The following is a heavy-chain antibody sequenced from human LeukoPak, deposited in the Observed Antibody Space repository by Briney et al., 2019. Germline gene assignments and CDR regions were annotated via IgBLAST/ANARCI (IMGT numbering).Heavy chain of an antibody. CDR2: INHSGST. V-gene: IGHV4-34*01. D-gene: IGHD6-13*01. CDR1: GGSFSGYY. Sequence: SETLSLTCAVYGGSFSGYYWSWIRQPPGKGLEWIGEINHSGSTNYNPSLKSRVTISVDTSKNQFSLELSSVTAADTAVYYCARAKPYSSSWYGRYYFDYWGQGTLVTVSS. J-gene: IGHJ4*02. CDR3: ARAKPYSSSWYGRYYFDY.